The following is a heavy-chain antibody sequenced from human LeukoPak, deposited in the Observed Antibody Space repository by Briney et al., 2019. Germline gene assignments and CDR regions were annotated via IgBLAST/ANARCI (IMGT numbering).Heavy chain of an antibody. J-gene: IGHJ3*02. CDR2: IKQDGSET. CDR1: GFTFSNYW. Sequence: GGSLRLSCAASGFTFSNYWMNWVRQVPGKGLECLANIKQDGSETYYADSVKGRFTISRDNAKNSLYLQMNSLRAEDTAVYYCGRHGGAFEIWGQGTMVTVSS. CDR3: GRHGGAFEI. V-gene: IGHV3-7*01.